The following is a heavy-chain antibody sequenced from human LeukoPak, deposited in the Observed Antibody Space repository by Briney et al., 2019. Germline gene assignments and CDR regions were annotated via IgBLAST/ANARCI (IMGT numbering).Heavy chain of an antibody. V-gene: IGHV4-39*01. CDR2: VYYSGTT. CDR3: ARQSPAMTTVTD. J-gene: IGHJ4*02. Sequence: SETLSLTCTVSGDSISGSTYYWGWIRQPPGKELEWIGSVYYSGTTYSNPSLRSRVTISVDTSNTHFSLKLSSVTAADTAVCYCARQSPAMTTVTDWGQGTLVTVSS. D-gene: IGHD4-17*01. CDR1: GDSISGSTYY.